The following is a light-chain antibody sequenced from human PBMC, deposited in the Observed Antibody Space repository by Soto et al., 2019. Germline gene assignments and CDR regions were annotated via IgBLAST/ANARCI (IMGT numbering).Light chain of an antibody. V-gene: IGLV1-40*01. CDR2: ANI. CDR3: QSYDSTLSARYV. J-gene: IGLJ1*01. CDR1: SSNIGAGYD. Sequence: QSVLTRPPSVSGAPGQRVTISCTGSSSNIGAGYDVHWYQQRPGAAPKLLISANINRPSGVPDRFSGSKSGTSASLAIIGLQADDEGDYYCQSYDSTLSARYVFGTGTKVTVL.